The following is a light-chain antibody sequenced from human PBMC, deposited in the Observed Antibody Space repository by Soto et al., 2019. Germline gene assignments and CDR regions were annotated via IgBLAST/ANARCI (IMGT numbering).Light chain of an antibody. Sequence: DIVMTQSPDSLAVSLGERATINCKSSQSVLYSSNNKNYLAWYQQKPGQPPKLLIYWASTRESGVPDPFSGSGSGTDFTLTISSLQAEDVAVYYCQQYYSTPVTFGQGTKLEIK. CDR3: QQYYSTPVT. CDR2: WAS. V-gene: IGKV4-1*01. J-gene: IGKJ2*01. CDR1: QSVLYSSNNKNY.